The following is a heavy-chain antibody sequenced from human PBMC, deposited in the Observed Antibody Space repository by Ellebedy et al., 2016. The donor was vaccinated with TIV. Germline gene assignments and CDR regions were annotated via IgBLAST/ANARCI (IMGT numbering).Heavy chain of an antibody. CDR1: GLTVSNNY. V-gene: IGHV3-53*01. J-gene: IGHJ4*02. CDR3: ASSPSQGY. CDR2: IYSGGNT. Sequence: PGGSLRLSCEGSGLTVSNNYMSWVRQAPGKGLEWVSVIYSGGNTFYAESVKGRFTISRDSSQNTLYLQMDSLRAEDTAVYYCASSPSQGYWGQGTLVTVSS.